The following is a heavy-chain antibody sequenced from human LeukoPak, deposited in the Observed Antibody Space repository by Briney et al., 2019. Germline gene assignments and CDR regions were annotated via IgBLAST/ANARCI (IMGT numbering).Heavy chain of an antibody. J-gene: IGHJ6*02. V-gene: IGHV3-30*04. CDR2: ISYDGSNK. D-gene: IGHD3-16*01. CDR3: ARDGASFSFDYYYYGMDV. Sequence: GGSLRLSCAASGFTFSSYAMHWVRQAPGKGLEWGAVISYDGSNKYYADSVKGRFTISRDNSKNTLYLQMNSLRAEDTAVYYCARDGASFSFDYYYYGMDVWGQGTTVTVPS. CDR1: GFTFSSYA.